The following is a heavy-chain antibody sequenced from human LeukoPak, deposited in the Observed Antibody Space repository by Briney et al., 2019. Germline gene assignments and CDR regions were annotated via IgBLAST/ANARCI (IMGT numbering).Heavy chain of an antibody. Sequence: SETLSLTCAVYGGSFSGYYWSWIRQPPGKGLEWTGEINHSGSTNYNPSLKSRVTISVDTSKNQFSLKLSSVTATDTAVYYCARGRRYPVPFDIWGQGTMVTVSS. D-gene: IGHD3-9*01. V-gene: IGHV4-34*01. CDR3: ARGRRYPVPFDI. CDR2: INHSGST. J-gene: IGHJ3*02. CDR1: GGSFSGYY.